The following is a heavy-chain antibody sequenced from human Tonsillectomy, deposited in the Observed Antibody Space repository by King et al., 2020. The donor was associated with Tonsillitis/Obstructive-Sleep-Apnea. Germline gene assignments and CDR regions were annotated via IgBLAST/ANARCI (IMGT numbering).Heavy chain of an antibody. D-gene: IGHD3-3*01. J-gene: IGHJ6*03. CDR2: IYYSGST. CDR1: GGSISSSSYY. CDR3: ASQYYDFWSSYYTDYYYYYMDV. V-gene: IGHV4-39*01. Sequence: QLQESGPGLVKPSETLSLTCTVSGGSISSSSYYWGWIRQPPGKGLEWIGSIYYSGSTYYNPSLKSRVTISVDTSKNQFSLKLSSVTAADTAVYYCASQYYDFWSSYYTDYYYYYMDVWGKGTTVTVSS.